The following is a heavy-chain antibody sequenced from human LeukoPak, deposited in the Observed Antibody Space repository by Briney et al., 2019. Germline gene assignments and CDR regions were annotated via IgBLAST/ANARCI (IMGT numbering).Heavy chain of an antibody. Sequence: GGSLRLSCAASGFSFSSYVMTWVRQAPGKGLEWVSAIAGSGGNTYYADSVKGRFSISRDNSKNTLYLQMNSLRVEDTAVYYCANALRSYYYGMDVWGQGTTVTVSS. V-gene: IGHV3-23*01. CDR3: ANALRSYYYGMDV. CDR1: GFSFSSYV. D-gene: IGHD3-16*01. J-gene: IGHJ6*02. CDR2: IAGSGGNT.